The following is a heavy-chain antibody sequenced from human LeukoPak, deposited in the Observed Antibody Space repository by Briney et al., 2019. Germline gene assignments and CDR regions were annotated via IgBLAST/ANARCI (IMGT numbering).Heavy chain of an antibody. Sequence: GRSLRLSCAASGFTFSSYGMHWVRQAPGKGLEWVAFIRYDGSNKYYADSVKGRFTISRDNSKNTLYLEMRSLKADDTAVYYCAKDSGTYRDFNVWGQGTLVTVSS. D-gene: IGHD1-26*01. CDR1: GFTFSSYG. J-gene: IGHJ3*01. V-gene: IGHV3-30*02. CDR2: IRYDGSNK. CDR3: AKDSGTYRDFNV.